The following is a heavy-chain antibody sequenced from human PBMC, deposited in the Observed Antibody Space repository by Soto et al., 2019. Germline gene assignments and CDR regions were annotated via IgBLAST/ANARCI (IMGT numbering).Heavy chain of an antibody. Sequence: SETLSLTCAVYGGSVNGYYWNWIRQPPGKGLEWIGEINHTGGTHYNPSLKSRVTMSVDTSKNQFSLRLSSVTAADTAVYYCARAHSSSFYRPFDYWGQGTLVTVSS. J-gene: IGHJ4*02. D-gene: IGHD6-6*01. CDR1: GGSVNGYY. V-gene: IGHV4-34*10. CDR2: INHTGGT. CDR3: ARAHSSSFYRPFDY.